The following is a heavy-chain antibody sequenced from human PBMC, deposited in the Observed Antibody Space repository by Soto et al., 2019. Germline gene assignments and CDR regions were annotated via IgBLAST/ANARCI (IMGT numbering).Heavy chain of an antibody. D-gene: IGHD6-19*01. CDR2: IYYSGGT. Sequence: SETLSLTCTVSGGSISSYYWSWIRQPPGKGLEWIGYIYYSGGTNYNPSLKSRVTISVDTSKNQFSLKLSSVTAADTAVYYCARPKSSGWLDAFDIWGQGTMVTVSS. CDR1: GGSISSYY. J-gene: IGHJ3*02. CDR3: ARPKSSGWLDAFDI. V-gene: IGHV4-59*08.